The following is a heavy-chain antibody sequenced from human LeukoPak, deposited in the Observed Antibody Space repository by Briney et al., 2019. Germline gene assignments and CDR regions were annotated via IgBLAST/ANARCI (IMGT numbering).Heavy chain of an antibody. J-gene: IGHJ4*02. Sequence: SETLSLTCTVSGYSISSGYYWGWIRQPPGKGLEWIGSIYHSGSTYYNPSLKSRVTISVDTSKNQFSLKLSSVTAADTAVYYCARDRPIYCSGGSCYPLDYWGQGTLVTVSS. D-gene: IGHD2-15*01. CDR3: ARDRPIYCSGGSCYPLDY. CDR1: GYSISSGYY. V-gene: IGHV4-38-2*02. CDR2: IYHSGST.